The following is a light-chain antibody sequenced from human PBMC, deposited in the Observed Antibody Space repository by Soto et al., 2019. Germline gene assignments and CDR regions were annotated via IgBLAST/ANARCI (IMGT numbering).Light chain of an antibody. J-gene: IGKJ5*01. Sequence: DIQMTQSPSTLSASVGDRVTITCRASQTISSLLAWYQQKPGRAPTLLIYQASTLESGVPSRFSGSGSGTEFSLTISSLQPDDSATYYCQQYNSYPLTFGQGTRLEIK. CDR1: QTISSL. CDR2: QAS. V-gene: IGKV1-5*03. CDR3: QQYNSYPLT.